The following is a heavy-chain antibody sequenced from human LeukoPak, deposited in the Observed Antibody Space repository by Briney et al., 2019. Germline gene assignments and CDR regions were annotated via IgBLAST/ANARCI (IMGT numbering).Heavy chain of an antibody. D-gene: IGHD2-2*01. V-gene: IGHV3-11*06. CDR3: ARGVVVPAAKDYRGENWFDP. Sequence: GGSLRLSCAASGFTFSDYYMSWIRQAPGKGLEWVSSISSSSSYIYYADSVKGRFTISRDNAKNSLYLQMNSLRAEDTAVYYCARGVVVPAAKDYRGENWFDPWGQGTLVTVSS. CDR2: ISSSSSYI. J-gene: IGHJ5*02. CDR1: GFTFSDYY.